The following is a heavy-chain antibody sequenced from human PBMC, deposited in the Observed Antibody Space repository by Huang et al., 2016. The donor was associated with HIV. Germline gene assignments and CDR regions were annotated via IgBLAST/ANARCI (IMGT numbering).Heavy chain of an antibody. J-gene: IGHJ3*02. Sequence: EVQLVQSGAVVKKPGESLKISCKGSGYTFNGYWIGWVRQMPGKGLEWMGIIYPGDSDTTYSPSFQGQVTISADKSISTAYLQWSGLKASDTAMYYCARQVVGDFVVEPTGLGAFDIWGQGTMVTVSS. CDR3: ARQVVGDFVVEPTGLGAFDI. CDR2: IYPGDSDT. D-gene: IGHD2-2*01. V-gene: IGHV5-51*01. CDR1: GYTFNGYW.